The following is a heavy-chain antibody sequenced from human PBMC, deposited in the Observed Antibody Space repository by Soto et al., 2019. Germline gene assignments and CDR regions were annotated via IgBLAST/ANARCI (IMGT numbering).Heavy chain of an antibody. CDR3: ARSIQEGGHYYYYYGMDV. Sequence: GASVKVSCKASGYTFTGYYMHWVRQAPGQGLEWMGWINPNSGGTNYAQKFQGWVTMTRDTSISTAYMELSRLRSDDTAVYYCARSIQEGGHYYYYYGMDVWGQGTTVTVSS. CDR2: INPNSGGT. D-gene: IGHD3-3*02. CDR1: GYTFTGYY. V-gene: IGHV1-2*04. J-gene: IGHJ6*02.